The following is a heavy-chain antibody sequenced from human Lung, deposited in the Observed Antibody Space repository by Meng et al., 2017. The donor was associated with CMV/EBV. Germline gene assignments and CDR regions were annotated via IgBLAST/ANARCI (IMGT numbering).Heavy chain of an antibody. D-gene: IGHD3-10*01. V-gene: IGHV1-18*01. CDR3: ARDRWYYGLGNYYPFDF. CDR1: GYSFSSYG. Sequence: SXXVSXQASGYSFSSYGINWVRQAPGQGLEWLGWISAYNGNTNYAQKLEARVTMTTDTSTRKAYMELRSLRSDDTAVYYFARDRWYYGLGNYYPFDFWGQGTXVTVSS. J-gene: IGHJ4*02. CDR2: ISAYNGNT.